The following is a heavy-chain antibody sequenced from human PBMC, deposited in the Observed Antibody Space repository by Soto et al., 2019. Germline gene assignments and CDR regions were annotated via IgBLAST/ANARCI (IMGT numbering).Heavy chain of an antibody. V-gene: IGHV3-66*01. CDR3: ARNIGGATNY. CDR2: IYSGGST. D-gene: IGHD3-16*01. Sequence: EVQLVESGGGLVQPGGSLRLSCAASGFTVSSNYMSWVRQAPGKGLEWVSIIYSGGSTYFADSVKGRFTISRDNSENTLYLQMNSLRAEDTAVYYCARNIGGATNYWGQGTLVTVSA. J-gene: IGHJ4*02. CDR1: GFTVSSNY.